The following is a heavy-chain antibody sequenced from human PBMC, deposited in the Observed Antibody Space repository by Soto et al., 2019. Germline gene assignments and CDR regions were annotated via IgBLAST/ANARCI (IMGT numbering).Heavy chain of an antibody. J-gene: IGHJ6*03. D-gene: IGHD3-16*01. CDR2: IWYDGSNK. CDR3: ARENLGERNYYYYYMDV. V-gene: IGHV3-33*01. Sequence: GGSLRLSCAASGFTFSSYGMHWVRQAPGKGLEWVAVIWYDGSNKYYADSVKGRFTISRDNSKNTLYLQMNSLRAEDTAVYYCARENLGERNYYYYYMDVWGKGTTVTVSS. CDR1: GFTFSSYG.